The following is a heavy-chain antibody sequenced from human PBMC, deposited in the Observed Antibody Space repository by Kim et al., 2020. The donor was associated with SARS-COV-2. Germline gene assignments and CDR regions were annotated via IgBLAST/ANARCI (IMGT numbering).Heavy chain of an antibody. J-gene: IGHJ6*02. CDR1: GFSFSSYS. Sequence: LSLTCAASGFSFSSYSMNWVRQAPGKGLEWVSSISSSSSYIYYADSVKGRFTISRDNAKDSLYLQMNSLRAEDTAVYYCARVHTAAGTYGMDVWGQG. CDR2: ISSSSSYI. D-gene: IGHD6-13*01. CDR3: ARVHTAAGTYGMDV. V-gene: IGHV3-21*01.